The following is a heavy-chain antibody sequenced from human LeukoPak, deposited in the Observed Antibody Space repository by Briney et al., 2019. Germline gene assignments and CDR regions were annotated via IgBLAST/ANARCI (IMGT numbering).Heavy chain of an antibody. J-gene: IGHJ4*02. CDR3: ARGVGYCSGGSCYAHADYFDY. D-gene: IGHD2-15*01. CDR2: INHSGST. Sequence: SETLSLTCAVSGGSFSGYYWSWIRQPPGKGLEWIGEINHSGSTNYNPSLKSRVTISVDTSKNQFSLKLSSVTDADTAVYYCARGVGYCSGGSCYAHADYFDYWGQGTLVTVSS. CDR1: GGSFSGYY. V-gene: IGHV4-34*01.